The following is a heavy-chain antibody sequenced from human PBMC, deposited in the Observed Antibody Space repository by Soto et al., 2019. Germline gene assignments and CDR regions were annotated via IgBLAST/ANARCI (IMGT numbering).Heavy chain of an antibody. CDR2: INHSGST. V-gene: IGHV4-34*01. CDR1: GGSFSGYY. Sequence: QVQLQQWGAGLLKPSETLSLTCAVYGGSFSGYYWSWIRQPPGKGLEWIGEINHSGSTNYNPSLKSRVTISVDTSKNQFSLKLSSVTAADTAVYYCARGLRIRSSSYDYWGQGTLVTVSS. D-gene: IGHD6-13*01. CDR3: ARGLRIRSSSYDY. J-gene: IGHJ4*02.